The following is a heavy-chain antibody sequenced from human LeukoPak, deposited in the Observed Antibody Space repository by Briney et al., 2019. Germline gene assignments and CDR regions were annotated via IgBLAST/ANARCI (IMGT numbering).Heavy chain of an antibody. J-gene: IGHJ6*03. Sequence: SETLSLTCTVSGGSISSSSYYWGRIHQPPGKGLEWIGSIYYSGSTYYNPSLESRVTISVDTSKNQFSLKLSSVTAADTAVYYCARWVVSSGYYPERYYYYMDVWGKGTTVTVSS. CDR1: GGSISSSSYY. V-gene: IGHV4-39*07. D-gene: IGHD3-22*01. CDR3: ARWVVSSGYYPERYYYYMDV. CDR2: IYYSGST.